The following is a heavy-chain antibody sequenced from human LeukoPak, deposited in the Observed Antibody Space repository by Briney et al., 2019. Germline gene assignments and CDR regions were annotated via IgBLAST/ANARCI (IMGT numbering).Heavy chain of an antibody. CDR3: ARRRKGSSSWYYFDY. J-gene: IGHJ4*02. V-gene: IGHV4-59*08. D-gene: IGHD6-13*01. CDR2: IYYSGST. Sequence: SETLSLTCTVSGGSISSYYWSWIRQPPRKGLEWIGYIYYSGSTNYNPSLKSRVTISVDTSKNQFSLKLSSVTAADTAVYYCARRRKGSSSWYYFDYWGQGTLVTVSS. CDR1: GGSISSYY.